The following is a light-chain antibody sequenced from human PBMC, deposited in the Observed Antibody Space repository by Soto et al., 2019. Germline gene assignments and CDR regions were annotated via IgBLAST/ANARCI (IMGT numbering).Light chain of an antibody. CDR2: EAS. V-gene: IGLV2-23*01. CDR3: CSYAGIRTFDV. CDR1: SSDVGSYKL. J-gene: IGLJ1*01. Sequence: QSVLTQPASVSGSPGQSITISCTGASSDVGSYKLVSWYQQHPGKAPKLMIYEASKRPSGVSNRFSGSESGNTASLTISGLQAEDEADYYCCSYAGIRTFDVFGTGTKLTVL.